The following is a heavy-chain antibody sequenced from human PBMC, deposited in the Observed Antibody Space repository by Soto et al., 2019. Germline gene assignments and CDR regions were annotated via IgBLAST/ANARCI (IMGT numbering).Heavy chain of an antibody. CDR1: GGSISSGGYY. CDR3: ARTRYYYGSGSYYAPYYFDY. Sequence: QVQLQESGPGLVKPSQTLSLTCTVSGGSISSGGYYWSWIRQHPGKGLEWIGYIYYSGSTYYNPSLKIRVTISVDTSKNQFSLKLSSVTAADTAVYYCARTRYYYGSGSYYAPYYFDYWGQGTLVTVSS. V-gene: IGHV4-31*03. J-gene: IGHJ4*02. D-gene: IGHD3-10*01. CDR2: IYYSGST.